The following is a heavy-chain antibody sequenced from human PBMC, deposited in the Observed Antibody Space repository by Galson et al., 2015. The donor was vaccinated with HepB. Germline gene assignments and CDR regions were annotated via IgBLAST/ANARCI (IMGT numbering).Heavy chain of an antibody. V-gene: IGHV4-34*01. CDR1: GGSFSGYY. Sequence: SETLSLTCAVYGGSFSGYYWSWIRQPPGKGLEWIGEINHSGSTNYNPFLKSRVTISVDTSKNQFSLKLSSVTAADTAVYYCARGGRRGSTSCYDYWGQGTLVTVSS. J-gene: IGHJ4*02. CDR3: ARGGRRGSTSCYDY. D-gene: IGHD2-2*01. CDR2: INHSGST.